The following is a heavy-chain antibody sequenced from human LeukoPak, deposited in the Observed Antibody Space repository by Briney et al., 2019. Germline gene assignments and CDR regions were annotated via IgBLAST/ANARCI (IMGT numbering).Heavy chain of an antibody. CDR2: ISGSGGGT. CDR3: ASDNHYGYVY. CDR1: GFTFSSYA. V-gene: IGHV3-23*01. Sequence: GGSLRLSCAASGFTFSSYAMSWVRQAPGKGLEWVSAISGSGGGTYYADSVKGRFTISRDNSKNTLYLQMNSLRAEDTAVYYCASDNHYGYVYWGQGTLVTVSS. D-gene: IGHD3-10*01. J-gene: IGHJ4*02.